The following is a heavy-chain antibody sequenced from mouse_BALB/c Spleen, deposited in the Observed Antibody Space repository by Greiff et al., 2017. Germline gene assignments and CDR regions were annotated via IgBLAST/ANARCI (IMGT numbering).Heavy chain of an antibody. CDR2: INPNNGGT. V-gene: IGHV1-18*01. J-gene: IGHJ3*01. CDR1: GYTFTDYN. CDR3: ARSDAWMAY. Sequence: VQLQQSGPELVKPGASVKIPCKASGYTFTDYNMDWVKQSHGKSLEWIGDINPNNGGTIYNQKFKGKATLTVDKSSSTAYMELRSLTSEDTAVYYCARSDAWMAYWGQGTLVTVSA.